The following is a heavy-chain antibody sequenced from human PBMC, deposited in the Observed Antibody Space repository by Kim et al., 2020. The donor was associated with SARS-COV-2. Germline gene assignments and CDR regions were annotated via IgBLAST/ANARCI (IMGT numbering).Heavy chain of an antibody. Sequence: SETLSLTCAVYGGSFSGYYWSWIRQPPGQGLEWIGEINHSGSTNYNPSLKSRVTISVDTSQNQFSLKLSSVTAADTAVYYCARTKVDRSSSLGIVDYWG. V-gene: IGHV4-34*01. CDR2: INHSGST. D-gene: IGHD6-6*01. J-gene: IGHJ4*01. CDR1: GGSFSGYY. CDR3: ARTKVDRSSSLGIVDY.